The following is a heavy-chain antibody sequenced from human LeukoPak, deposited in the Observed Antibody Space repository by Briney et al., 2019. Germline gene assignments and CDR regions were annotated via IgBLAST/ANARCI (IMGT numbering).Heavy chain of an antibody. CDR3: ARGDYSSGWSDDY. Sequence: PSETLSLTCTVSGGSISSGSYYWNWIRQPAGKGLEWIGRIYTSGSTNYNPSLKSRVTISVDTSKNQFSLKLSSVTAADTAVYYCARGDYSSGWSDDYWGQGTLVTVSS. J-gene: IGHJ4*02. CDR1: GGSISSGSYY. V-gene: IGHV4-61*02. D-gene: IGHD6-19*01. CDR2: IYTSGST.